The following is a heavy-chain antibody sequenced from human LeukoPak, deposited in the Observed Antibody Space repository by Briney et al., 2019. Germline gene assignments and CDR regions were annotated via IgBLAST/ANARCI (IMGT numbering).Heavy chain of an antibody. CDR2: ISAYNGNT. J-gene: IGHJ6*02. D-gene: IGHD1-26*01. CDR1: GYTFTSYG. V-gene: IGHV1-18*01. CDR3: ARDGPKWSWYYYYGMDV. Sequence: ASVKVSCKASGYTFTSYGISWVRQAPGQGLEWMGWISAYNGNTNYAQKFQGRVTMTRNTSISTAYMELSSLRSEDTAVYYCARDGPKWSWYYYYGMDVWGQGTTVTVSS.